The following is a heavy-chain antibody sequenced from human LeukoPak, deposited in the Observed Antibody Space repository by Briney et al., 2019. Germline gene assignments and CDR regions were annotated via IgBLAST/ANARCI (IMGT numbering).Heavy chain of an antibody. CDR2: INRSGST. J-gene: IGHJ4*02. CDR1: GGSFSGYY. D-gene: IGHD2-21*02. V-gene: IGHV4-34*01. Sequence: SETLSLTCAVYGGSFSGYYWSWIRQPPGKGLEWIGEINRSGSTNYNPSLKSRVTISVDTSKNQFSLKLSSVTAADTAVYYCAREGGGYCGGDCYSYYFDYWGQGTLVTVSS. CDR3: AREGGGYCGGDCYSYYFDY.